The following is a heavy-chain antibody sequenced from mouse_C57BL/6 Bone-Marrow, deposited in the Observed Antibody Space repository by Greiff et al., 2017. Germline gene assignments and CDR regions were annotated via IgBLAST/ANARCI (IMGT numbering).Heavy chain of an antibody. J-gene: IGHJ3*01. D-gene: IGHD1-1*01. V-gene: IGHV1-69*01. CDR2: IDPSDSYT. Sequence: QVQLQQPGAELVMPGASVKLSCKASGYTFTSYWLHWVKQRPGQGLEWIGEIDPSDSYTNYNQTFKGKFTLTVDKSSSTAYMQLSSLTSEDSAVYYCARVGLLRAWFAYWGQGTLVTVSA. CDR3: ARVGLLRAWFAY. CDR1: GYTFTSYW.